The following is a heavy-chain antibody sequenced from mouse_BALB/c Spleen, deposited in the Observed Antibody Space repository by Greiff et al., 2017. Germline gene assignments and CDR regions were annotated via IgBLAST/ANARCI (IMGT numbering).Heavy chain of an antibody. CDR2: IYPEDGDT. CDR1: GYAFSSSW. Sequence: QVQLQQSGPELVKPGASVKISCKDSGYAFSSSWMNWVKQRPGQGLEWIGRIYPEDGDTNYNGKFKGKATLTADKSSSTAYMQLSSLTSVDSAVYFCARGEGGAHDYWGQGTTLTVSS. J-gene: IGHJ2*01. V-gene: IGHV1-82*01. CDR3: ARGEGGAHDY.